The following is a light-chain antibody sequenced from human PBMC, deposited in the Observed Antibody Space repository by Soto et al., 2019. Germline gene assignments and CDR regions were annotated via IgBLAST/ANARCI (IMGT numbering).Light chain of an antibody. CDR1: QSVCSY. V-gene: IGKV3-11*01. CDR3: HHVCNWPYS. CDR2: DAS. J-gene: IGKJ4*01. Sequence: DIVLTQSPATLSSSVGDRASLSCRASQSVCSYLAWYQQKPGQAPNLLIYDASNKTTGIPTRFSGCGSGTDFTLTLSSLEPDDYAGYYCHHVCNWPYSFGGGTKVEIK.